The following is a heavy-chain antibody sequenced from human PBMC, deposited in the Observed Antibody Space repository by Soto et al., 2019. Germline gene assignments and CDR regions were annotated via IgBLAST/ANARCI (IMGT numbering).Heavy chain of an antibody. J-gene: IGHJ4*02. D-gene: IGHD3-10*01. Sequence: QVQLMQSGAEVKKSGASVKVSCKASGYTFSFYYMNWVRQAPGQGLEWMGRIKASEGGTSYAQRFQGRLTMTRNTSTSTDYMELSSLRSADTAVCDCARSSRFGDLIKLDYWGQGTLVTVSS. CDR1: GYTFSFYY. CDR2: IKASEGGT. CDR3: ARSSRFGDLIKLDY. V-gene: IGHV1-46*01.